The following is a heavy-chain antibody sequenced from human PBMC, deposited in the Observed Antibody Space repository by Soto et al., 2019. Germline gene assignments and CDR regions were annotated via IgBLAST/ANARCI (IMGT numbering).Heavy chain of an antibody. D-gene: IGHD1-26*01. CDR3: ATQGMSGSYCIY. V-gene: IGHV3-23*01. J-gene: IGHJ4*02. Sequence: GGSLRLSCAVSGFTFSNYAMTWVPQAPGKGLEWVSAISGRGGSTYYADSVKGRFTVSRDNSKNTLYLLVNSLRDEDAAVYYCATQGMSGSYCIYWGQGTLVTVSS. CDR2: ISGRGGST. CDR1: GFTFSNYA.